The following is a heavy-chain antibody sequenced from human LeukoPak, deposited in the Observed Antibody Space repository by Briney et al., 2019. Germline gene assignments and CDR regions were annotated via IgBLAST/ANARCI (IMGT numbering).Heavy chain of an antibody. V-gene: IGHV1-2*02. CDR1: GYTFTGYY. D-gene: IGHD2-2*02. CDR3: ARVRRYCSSTSSYISWFDP. CDR2: INPNSGGT. J-gene: IGHJ5*02. Sequence: ASVKVSCKASGYTFTGYYMHWVRQAPGQGLEWMGWINPNSGGTNYAQKFQGRVTMTRDTSISTAYMELSRLRSDDTAVYYCARVRRYCSSTSSYISWFDPWGQGTLVTVSS.